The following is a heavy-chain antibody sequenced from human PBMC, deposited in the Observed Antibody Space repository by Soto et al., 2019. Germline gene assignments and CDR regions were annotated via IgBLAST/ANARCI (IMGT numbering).Heavy chain of an antibody. D-gene: IGHD2-2*01. CDR2: IYYSGST. CDR1: GGSISSYY. Sequence: ASETLSLTCTVSGGSISSYYWSWIRQPPGKGLEWIGYIYYSGSTNYNPSLKSRVTISVDTSKNQFSLKLSSVTAADTAVYYCARGGCSSTSCYYYYGMDVWGQGTTVTVSS. J-gene: IGHJ6*02. CDR3: ARGGCSSTSCYYYYGMDV. V-gene: IGHV4-59*01.